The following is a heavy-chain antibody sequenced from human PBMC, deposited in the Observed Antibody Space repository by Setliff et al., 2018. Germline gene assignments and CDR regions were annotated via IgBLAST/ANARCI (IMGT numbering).Heavy chain of an antibody. CDR2: LNGDGSTS. D-gene: IGHD5-18*01. Sequence: PGGSLRLSCAASGFPFSSYWMHWVRRAPGKGQIWVSRLNGDGSTSTYADSVKGRFTVSRDNAKNTLYLQMNSLRAEDSAVYYCARGYSAGYRIDYWGQGTLVTVSS. V-gene: IGHV3-74*01. J-gene: IGHJ4*02. CDR1: GFPFSSYW. CDR3: ARGYSAGYRIDY.